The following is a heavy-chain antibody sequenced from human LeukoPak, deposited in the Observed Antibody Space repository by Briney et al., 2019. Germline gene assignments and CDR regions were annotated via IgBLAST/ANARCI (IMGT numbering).Heavy chain of an antibody. CDR3: ARDCWAWDDSSGYYTQCFDY. CDR1: GFTFSSYR. Sequence: PGGSLRLSCAASGFTFSSYRMNWVRQAPGKGLEWVSSISTSSSYIYYADSVKGRFTISRDNAENSLYLQMNSLRAEDTAVYYCARDCWAWDDSSGYYTQCFDYWGQGTLVTVSS. V-gene: IGHV3-21*01. D-gene: IGHD3-22*01. CDR2: ISTSSSYI. J-gene: IGHJ4*02.